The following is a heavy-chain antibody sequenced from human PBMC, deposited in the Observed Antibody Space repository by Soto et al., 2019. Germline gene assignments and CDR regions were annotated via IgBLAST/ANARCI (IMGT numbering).Heavy chain of an antibody. CDR1: GGSISSGGYY. CDR2: IYYSGGT. J-gene: IGHJ4*02. V-gene: IGHV4-31*03. CDR3: ASMASDDSSGYYYSLFDY. Sequence: SETLSLTCTVSGGSISSGGYYWSWIRQHPGKGLEWIGYIYYSGGTYYNPSLKSRVTISVDTSKNQFSLKLSSVTAADTAVYYCASMASDDSSGYYYSLFDYWGQGTLVTVSS. D-gene: IGHD3-22*01.